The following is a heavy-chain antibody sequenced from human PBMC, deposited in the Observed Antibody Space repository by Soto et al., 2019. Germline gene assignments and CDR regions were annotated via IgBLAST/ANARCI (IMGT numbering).Heavy chain of an antibody. D-gene: IGHD3-22*01. CDR3: ARFYDSSPY. CDR2: SFNGST. CDR1: GYTFTNYG. V-gene: IGHV1-18*01. Sequence: XSVKVSCKTSGYTFTNYGISWVRQAPGQGLEWMGGSFNGSTSYAQKFQGRVTMTRDTSTSTVYMELSSLRSEDTAVYYCARFYDSSPYWGQGTLVTVSS. J-gene: IGHJ4*02.